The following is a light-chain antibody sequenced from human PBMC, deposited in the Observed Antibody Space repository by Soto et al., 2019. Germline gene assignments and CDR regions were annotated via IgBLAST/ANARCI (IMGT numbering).Light chain of an antibody. CDR1: QSISSW. CDR3: QQHNSYPYT. J-gene: IGKJ2*01. V-gene: IGKV1-5*03. CDR2: KAS. Sequence: DIQLTQSPSTLSPSVGDRVTITCRASQSISSWLAWYQQKPGKAPKLLIYKASSLESGVPSRFSGSGSGTEFTLTISSLQHDDFATYYCQQHNSYPYTFGQGTKLEIK.